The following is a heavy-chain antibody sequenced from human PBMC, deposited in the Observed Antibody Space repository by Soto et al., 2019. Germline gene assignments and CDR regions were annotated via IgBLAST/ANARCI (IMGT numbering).Heavy chain of an antibody. J-gene: IGHJ5*02. D-gene: IGHD3-22*01. Sequence: SVKVSCKASGGTFSSYAISWVRQAPGQGLEWMGGIIPIFGTANYAQKFQGGVTITADESTTTAYMELSSLRSEDTAVYYCARTTRFYYDSSGQSAWFDPWGQGTLVTVSS. V-gene: IGHV1-69*13. CDR3: ARTTRFYYDSSGQSAWFDP. CDR2: IIPIFGTA. CDR1: GGTFSSYA.